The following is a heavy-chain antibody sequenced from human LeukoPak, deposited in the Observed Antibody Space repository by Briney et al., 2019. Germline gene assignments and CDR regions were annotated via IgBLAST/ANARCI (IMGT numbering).Heavy chain of an antibody. CDR1: GYTFTSYG. CDR3: ARGLKVYDIVATIYWFDP. J-gene: IGHJ5*02. V-gene: IGHV1-8*03. Sequence: ASVKVSCKASGYTFTSYGINWVRQATGQGLEWMGWMNPNSGNTGYAQKFQGRVTITRNTSISTAYMELSSLRSEDTAVYYCARGLKVYDIVATIYWFDPWGQGTLVTVSS. D-gene: IGHD5-12*01. CDR2: MNPNSGNT.